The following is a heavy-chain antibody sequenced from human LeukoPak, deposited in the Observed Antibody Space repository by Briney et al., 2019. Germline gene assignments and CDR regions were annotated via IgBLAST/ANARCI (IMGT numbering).Heavy chain of an antibody. CDR1: GGSVSRSPYY. J-gene: IGHJ6*03. Sequence: ASETLSLTCTVSGGSVSRSPYYWGWIRQPPGKGLEWIGNIYYSGSTYYNPPLKSRVTISVDTSKNQFSLKLSSVTAADTAVYYCARTEESGYSYGYFGYYYYMDVWGKGTTVTVSS. CDR3: ARTEESGYSYGYFGYYYYMDV. D-gene: IGHD5-18*01. V-gene: IGHV4-39*07. CDR2: IYYSGST.